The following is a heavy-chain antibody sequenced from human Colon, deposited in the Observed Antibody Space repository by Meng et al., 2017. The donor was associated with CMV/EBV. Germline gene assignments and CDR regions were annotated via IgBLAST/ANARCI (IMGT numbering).Heavy chain of an antibody. CDR2: IYAGGFSA. V-gene: IGHV3-23*03. CDR1: GCTFSSYG. CDR3: ATDRWFGEINYGMEV. Sequence: SGCTFSSYGVAWVRQAPGRGLEWISIIYAGGFSARYADSVKGRFTISRNNSANTVFLKMNSLRAEDTAVYYCATDRWFGEINYGMEVWGQGATVTVSS. J-gene: IGHJ6*02. D-gene: IGHD3-10*01.